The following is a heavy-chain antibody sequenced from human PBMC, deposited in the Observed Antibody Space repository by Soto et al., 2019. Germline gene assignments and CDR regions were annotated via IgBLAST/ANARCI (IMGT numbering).Heavy chain of an antibody. Sequence: QVQLVESGGGLRPPGRSRRLACAVSGFTFSYHAMHWVRRAPGEGLAWVALISSDGSVANYADSVKGRFTLSRDHSRHTLYLEMNNLRSEDTAISYCGRDNGGPGSTFDSWGQETLVTVSS. D-gene: IGHD3-10*01. CDR3: GRDNGGPGSTFDS. CDR2: ISSDGSVA. V-gene: IGHV3-30*03. CDR1: GFTFSYHA. J-gene: IGHJ4*02.